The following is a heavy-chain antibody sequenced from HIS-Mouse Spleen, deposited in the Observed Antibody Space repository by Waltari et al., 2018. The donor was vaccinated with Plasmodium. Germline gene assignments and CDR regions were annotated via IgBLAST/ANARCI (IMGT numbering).Heavy chain of an antibody. V-gene: IGHV3-74*01. Sequence: VQAVESGWGLVQPGGCLRSSWAGSGSTLSLLRVHGAGQPHGWGLVGVSRINRDGSSTSYADSVKGRFTISRDNAKNTLYLQMNSLRAEDTAVYYCARGDSDSSSWFRYYFDYWGQGTLVTVSS. CDR2: INRDGSST. CDR1: GSTLSLLR. J-gene: IGHJ4*02. CDR3: ARGDSDSSSWFRYYFDY. D-gene: IGHD6-13*01.